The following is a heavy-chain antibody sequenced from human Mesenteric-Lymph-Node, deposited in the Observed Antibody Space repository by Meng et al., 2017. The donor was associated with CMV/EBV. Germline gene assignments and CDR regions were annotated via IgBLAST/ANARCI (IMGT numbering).Heavy chain of an antibody. D-gene: IGHD6-13*01. Sequence: GESLKISCAASGFTFSNAWMSWVRQAPGKGLDWVGRIKSRNAGGTADYGTPVKGRFTISRDDSKDTLYLQMNSLRAEDTAVYYCARVLHSSSWYNSYFDYWGQGTLVTVSS. CDR1: GFTFSNAW. V-gene: IGHV3-15*01. CDR3: ARVLHSSSWYNSYFDY. J-gene: IGHJ4*02. CDR2: IKSRNAGGTA.